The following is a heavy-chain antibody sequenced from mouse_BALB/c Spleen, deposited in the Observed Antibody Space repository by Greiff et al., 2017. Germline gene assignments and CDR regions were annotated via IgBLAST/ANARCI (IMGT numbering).Heavy chain of an antibody. D-gene: IGHD1-1*02. CDR2: ISSGGSYT. CDR1: GFTFSSYT. V-gene: IGHV5-6-4*01. J-gene: IGHJ4*01. CDR3: TRGGNYDYDAMDY. Sequence: DVHLVESGGGLVKPGGSLKLSCAASGFTFSSYTMSWVRQTPEKRLEWVATISSGGSYTYYPDSVKGRFTISRDNAKNTLYLQMSSLKSEDTAMYYCTRGGNYDYDAMDYWGQGTSVTVSS.